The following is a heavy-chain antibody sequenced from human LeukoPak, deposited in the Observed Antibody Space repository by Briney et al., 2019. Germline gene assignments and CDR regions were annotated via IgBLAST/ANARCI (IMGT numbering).Heavy chain of an antibody. D-gene: IGHD1-14*01. V-gene: IGHV3-7*01. CDR1: GFTFSWYW. CDR3: AKDQTGWA. CDR2: IKQDGSEK. J-gene: IGHJ5*02. Sequence: GGSLRLSCAASGFTFSWYWMSWVRQAPGKGLEWVANIKQDGSEKYYVDSVKGRFTISRDNSKNTLYLQMNSLRAEDTAVYYCAKDQTGWAWGQGTLVTVSS.